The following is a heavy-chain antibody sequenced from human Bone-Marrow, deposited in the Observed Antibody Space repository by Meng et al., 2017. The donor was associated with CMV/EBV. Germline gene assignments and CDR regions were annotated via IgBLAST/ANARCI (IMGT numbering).Heavy chain of an antibody. D-gene: IGHD2-2*01. Sequence: GESLKISCAASGFTFSNYAMSWVRQAPGKGLEWAAVISYDGSNKYYADSVKGRFTISRDTSKNTLYLQMNSLRAEDTAVYYCARADRRGYCSSMSCYGNWFDPWGQGILVTVSS. CDR2: ISYDGSNK. CDR3: ARADRRGYCSSMSCYGNWFDP. J-gene: IGHJ5*02. V-gene: IGHV3-30*04. CDR1: GFTFSNYA.